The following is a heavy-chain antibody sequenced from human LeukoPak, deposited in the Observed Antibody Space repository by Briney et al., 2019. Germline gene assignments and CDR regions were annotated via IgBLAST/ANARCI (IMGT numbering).Heavy chain of an antibody. CDR3: AKSGGSSPAMGDY. CDR1: GFTFSSYG. V-gene: IGHV3-30*18. J-gene: IGHJ4*02. Sequence: GGSLRLSCAASGFTFSSYGMHWVRQAPGKGLEWLAVISYDGSNKYYADSVKGRFTISRDNSKNTLYLQMNSLRAEDTAVYYCAKSGGSSPAMGDYWGQGTLVTVSS. CDR2: ISYDGSNK. D-gene: IGHD6-13*01.